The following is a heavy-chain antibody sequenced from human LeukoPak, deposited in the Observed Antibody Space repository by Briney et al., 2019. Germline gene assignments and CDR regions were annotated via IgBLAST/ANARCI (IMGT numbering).Heavy chain of an antibody. CDR1: GGSISSYY. CDR2: INYSGST. CDR3: ARSSLGYCGSSSCFPYYIDY. Sequence: SETLSLTCTVSGGSISSYYWSWIRQPPGKGLEWTGYINYSGSTNYNPSLKSRVTISVDTSKNQFSLKLSSVTAADTAVYYCARSSLGYCGSSSCFPYYIDYWGQGILVTVSS. J-gene: IGHJ4*02. D-gene: IGHD2-2*01. V-gene: IGHV4-59*01.